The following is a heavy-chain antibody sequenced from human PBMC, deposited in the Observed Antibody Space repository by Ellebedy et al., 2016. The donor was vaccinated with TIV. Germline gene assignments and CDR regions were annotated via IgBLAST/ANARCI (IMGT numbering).Heavy chain of an antibody. D-gene: IGHD4-23*01. J-gene: IGHJ3*02. Sequence: ASVKVSCKASGYTFTDYNIHWVRQTPGQGLEWMGWINSDSGATDYAQKFQGRVTLTSDTSVTTLYMDLSGLTSDDTAVYFCARTKAPRWLISPFDAFDIWGQGTLVTVSS. CDR2: INSDSGAT. CDR1: GYTFTDYN. CDR3: ARTKAPRWLISPFDAFDI. V-gene: IGHV1-2*02.